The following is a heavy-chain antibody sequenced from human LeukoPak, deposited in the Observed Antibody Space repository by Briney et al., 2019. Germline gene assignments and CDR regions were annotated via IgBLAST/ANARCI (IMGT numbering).Heavy chain of an antibody. CDR1: GFTFSIYW. D-gene: IGHD2-2*01. J-gene: IGHJ4*02. CDR3: ARGRQHQDY. V-gene: IGHV3-7*01. CDR2: IKQDGSEK. Sequence: VQPGGSLRLSCAASGFTFSIYWMTWVRPAPGKGLEWVANIKQDGSEKYYVDSEKGRFTISRDNAKNSLYLKMNSLRAEETAVFYCARGRQHQDYWGQGTLVTVSS.